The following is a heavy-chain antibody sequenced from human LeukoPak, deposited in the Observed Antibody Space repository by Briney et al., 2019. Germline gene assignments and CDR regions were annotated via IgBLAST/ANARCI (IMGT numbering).Heavy chain of an antibody. J-gene: IGHJ6*02. CDR3: ARGKRAAAGTGYYGMDV. CDR2: INHSGST. Sequence: SSETLSLTCAVYGGSFSGYYWSWIRQPPGKGLEWIGEINHSGSTNYNPSLKSRVTISVDTSKNQFSLKLSSVTAADTAVYYCARGKRAAAGTGYYGMDVWGQGTTVTVSS. CDR1: GGSFSGYY. V-gene: IGHV4-34*01. D-gene: IGHD6-13*01.